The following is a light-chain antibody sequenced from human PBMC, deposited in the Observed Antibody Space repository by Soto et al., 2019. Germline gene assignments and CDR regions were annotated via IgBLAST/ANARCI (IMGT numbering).Light chain of an antibody. V-gene: IGKV3-15*01. CDR2: DAS. CDR3: QQYNNRPS. CDR1: QTVSSN. J-gene: IGKJ2*01. Sequence: EIVMTQSPATLSVSPGGRATLSCRASQTVSSNLAWYQQKPGRAPRLLIYDASTRATGIPARFSGSGSGTEFTLTISSLQSEDFGVYYCQQYNNRPSFGQGTKLEIK.